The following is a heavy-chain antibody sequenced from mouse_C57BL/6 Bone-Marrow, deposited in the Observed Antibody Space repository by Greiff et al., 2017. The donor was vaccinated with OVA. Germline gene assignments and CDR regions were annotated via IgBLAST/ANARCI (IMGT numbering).Heavy chain of an antibody. J-gene: IGHJ4*01. CDR3: ARKGITTVYYYAMDY. CDR1: GFSLTSYG. CDR2: IWSGGST. V-gene: IGHV2-2*01. Sequence: VQVVESGPGLVQPSQSLSITCTVSGFSLTSYGVHWVRQSPGKGLEWLGVIWSGGSTDYNAAFISRLSISKDNSKSQVFFKMNSLQADDTAIYYCARKGITTVYYYAMDYWGQGTSVTVSS. D-gene: IGHD1-1*01.